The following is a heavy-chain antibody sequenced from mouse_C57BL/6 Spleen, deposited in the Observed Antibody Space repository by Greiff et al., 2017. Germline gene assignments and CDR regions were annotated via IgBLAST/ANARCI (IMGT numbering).Heavy chain of an antibody. J-gene: IGHJ2*01. Sequence: QVQLKQSGPELVKPGASVKISCKASGYAFSSSWMNWVKQRPGKGLEWIGRIYPGDGDTNYNGKFKGKATLTADKSSSTAYMQLSSLTSEDSAVYFCARSPTGKDFDYWGQGTTLTVSS. V-gene: IGHV1-82*01. CDR1: GYAFSSSW. CDR3: ARSPTGKDFDY. D-gene: IGHD4-1*02. CDR2: IYPGDGDT.